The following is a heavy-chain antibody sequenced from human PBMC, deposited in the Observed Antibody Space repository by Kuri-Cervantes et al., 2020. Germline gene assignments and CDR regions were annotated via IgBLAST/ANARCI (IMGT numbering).Heavy chain of an antibody. D-gene: IGHD6-19*01. CDR2: ISSGSSYI. J-gene: IGHJ4*02. CDR3: ARGYSSGWYLFDY. V-gene: IGHV3-21*03. Sequence: GGFLRLSCTASGFTFSDYNMNWVRQAPGKGLEWVSSISSGSSYIYYGDSVKGRFTISRDNAKNSVYLQMNSLRAEDTAVYYCARGYSSGWYLFDYWGQGTLVTVSS. CDR1: GFTFSDYN.